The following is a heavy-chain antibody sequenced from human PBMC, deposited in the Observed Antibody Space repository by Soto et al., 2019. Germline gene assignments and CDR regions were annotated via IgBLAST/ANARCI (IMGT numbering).Heavy chain of an antibody. CDR2: MSSSSGTI. CDR3: PRDNGGDWGVGAFDI. J-gene: IGHJ3*02. Sequence: PEGSLRLSCAASGFTLRSYSMNWVRQAPGKGLEWVSYMSSSSGTIYYADSVKGRFTISRDNAKNSLYLEMNSLRAEDTTVYFCPRDNGGDWGVGAFDIWGEGTMFTVS. D-gene: IGHD2-21*02. CDR1: GFTLRSYS. V-gene: IGHV3-48*01.